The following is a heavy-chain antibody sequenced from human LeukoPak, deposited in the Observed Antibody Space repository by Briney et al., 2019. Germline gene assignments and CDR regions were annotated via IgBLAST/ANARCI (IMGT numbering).Heavy chain of an antibody. J-gene: IGHJ2*01. CDR1: GDSVSINSAA. CDR3: ARDRGYFDL. V-gene: IGHV6-1*01. D-gene: IGHD3-10*01. Sequence: SQTLSLTSAISGDSVSINSAAWSWIRQSPSRGLESLGRTYYRSKWNNNYAISVKSRITITPDTSQNQFSLQLKSVTPEERGVYYCARDRGYFDLWGRGTLVTVSS. CDR2: TYYRSKWNN.